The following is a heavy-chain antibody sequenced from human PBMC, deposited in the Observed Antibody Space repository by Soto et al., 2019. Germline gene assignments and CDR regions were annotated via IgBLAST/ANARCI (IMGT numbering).Heavy chain of an antibody. CDR2: ISYDGINK. Sequence: GGSLRLSCAVSGVTISSYGLHWFRQAPGKGLEWVAFISYDGINKYYGDSVKGRFTISRDNSKNTLFLQMNSLRTEDTAVYYCAKDVGITGATADSWGQGTRVTVSS. J-gene: IGHJ4*02. CDR3: AKDVGITGATADS. CDR1: GVTISSYG. V-gene: IGHV3-30*18. D-gene: IGHD1-7*01.